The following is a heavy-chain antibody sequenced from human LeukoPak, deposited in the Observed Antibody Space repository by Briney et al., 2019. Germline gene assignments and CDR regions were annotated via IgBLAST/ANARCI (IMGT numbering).Heavy chain of an antibody. V-gene: IGHV3-23*01. Sequence: GSLRPSCAASGFTFSYYGMSWVRQAPGKGLGGVSGFGHNGGITYADSVKGRFTISTDNSKNTLYLQVNSLRAEDTAVYYCTRDLSGHYSIDYWGQGTLVTVSS. CDR2: FGHNGGIT. J-gene: IGHJ4*02. D-gene: IGHD3-22*01. CDR1: GFTFSYYG. CDR3: TRDLSGHYSIDY.